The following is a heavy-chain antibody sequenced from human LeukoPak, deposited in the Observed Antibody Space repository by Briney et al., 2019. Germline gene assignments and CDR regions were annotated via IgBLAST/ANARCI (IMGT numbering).Heavy chain of an antibody. CDR2: ISPNGGST. D-gene: IGHD3-10*01. CDR3: ARDITVTDHDIGY. J-gene: IGHJ4*02. CDR1: GYTFTNNY. Sequence: ASVKVSCKASGYTFTNNYIHWLRQAPGQGPERMGIISPNGGSTSYAQKFQGRVTMARDTSTSTVYMELSSLKSEDTAVYYCARDITVTDHDIGYWGQGTLVTVSS. V-gene: IGHV1-46*01.